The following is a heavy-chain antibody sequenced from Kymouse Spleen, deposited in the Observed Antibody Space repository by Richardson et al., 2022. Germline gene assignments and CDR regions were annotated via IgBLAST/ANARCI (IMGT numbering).Heavy chain of an antibody. Sequence: QVQLQQWGAGLLKPSETLSLTCAVYGGSFSGYYWSWIRQPPGKGLEWIGEINHSGSTNYNPSLKSRVTISVDTSKNQFSLKLSSVTAADTAVYYCARERDSNFAEYFQHWGQGTLVTVSS. CDR3: ARERDSNFAEYFQH. V-gene: IGHV4-34*01. J-gene: IGHJ1*01. D-gene: IGHD4-11,IGHD4-11*01. CDR1: GGSFSGYY. CDR2: INHSGST.